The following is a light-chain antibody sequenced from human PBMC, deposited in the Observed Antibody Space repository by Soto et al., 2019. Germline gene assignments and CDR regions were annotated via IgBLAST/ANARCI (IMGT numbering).Light chain of an antibody. CDR3: QQSYSTPYT. CDR1: QRITTY. CDR2: TAA. Sequence: IQMTQSPSSLSASVGDRVTITCRASQRITTYLNWYQQKPGKAPKLLISTAATLQGGVPSRFSGSGSGTDFTRTITTLQPEDFATYFCQQSYSTPYTCGQGTKLEIK. V-gene: IGKV1-39*01. J-gene: IGKJ2*01.